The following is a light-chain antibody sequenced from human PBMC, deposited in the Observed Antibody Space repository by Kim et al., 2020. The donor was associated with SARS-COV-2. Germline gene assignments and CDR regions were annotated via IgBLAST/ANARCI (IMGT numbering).Light chain of an antibody. CDR3: QHYNSYWT. J-gene: IGKJ1*01. CDR1: QIISNR. CDR2: DAS. Sequence: SAAGENSITISRRTRQIISNRLAWYQQTPEKAPKLLYDDASRLESVVPSRCSGSGWGTVTTLIISILHHDDFANYYCQHYNSYWTFGQGTKVDIK. V-gene: IGKV1-5*01.